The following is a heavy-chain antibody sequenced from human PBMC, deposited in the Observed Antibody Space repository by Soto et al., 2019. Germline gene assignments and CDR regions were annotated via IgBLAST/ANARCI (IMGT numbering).Heavy chain of an antibody. CDR1: GFTFSSYG. Sequence: QVQLMESGGGVVQPGRSLRLSCAASGFTFSSYGMHWVRQAPGKGLEWVAVISYDGSNKYYADSVKGRFTISRDNSKNTLYLQMNSLRAEDTAVYYCAKAPRWLLREYFDYWGQGTLVTVSS. V-gene: IGHV3-30*18. J-gene: IGHJ4*02. D-gene: IGHD2-21*02. CDR3: AKAPRWLLREYFDY. CDR2: ISYDGSNK.